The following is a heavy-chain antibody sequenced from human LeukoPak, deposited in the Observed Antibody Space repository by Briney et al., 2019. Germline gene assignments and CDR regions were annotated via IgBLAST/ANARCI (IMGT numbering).Heavy chain of an antibody. V-gene: IGHV3-20*04. CDR1: GFTFDDSG. D-gene: IGHD3-22*01. J-gene: IGHJ4*02. Sequence: GSLRLSCTASGFTFDDSGMSWVRQAPGKGLEWVSSVNWNGRSTGYADSVKGRFTISRDNAKNSLYLQMNSLGAEDTAVYYCARPYDTRGYFPDYWGQGTLVTVSS. CDR3: ARPYDTRGYFPDY. CDR2: VNWNGRST.